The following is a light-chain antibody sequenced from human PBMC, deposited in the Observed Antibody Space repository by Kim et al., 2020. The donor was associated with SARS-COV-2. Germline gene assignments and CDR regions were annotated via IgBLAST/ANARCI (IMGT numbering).Light chain of an antibody. V-gene: IGKV3-11*01. CDR1: QIVSSF. CDR3: QQRSYWPLT. Sequence: EIVLTQSPATLSLSPGERATLSCRASQIVSSFLAWYQQKPGQAPRLLITDASNRATGIPARFSGSGSGTDFTLTISSLEPEDFAVYYCQQRSYWPLTFGGGTKVDIK. J-gene: IGKJ4*01. CDR2: DAS.